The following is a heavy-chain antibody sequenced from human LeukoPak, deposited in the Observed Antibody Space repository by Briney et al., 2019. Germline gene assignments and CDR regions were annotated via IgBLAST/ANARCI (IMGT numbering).Heavy chain of an antibody. CDR3: AKEADSYGFSFDY. V-gene: IGHV3-23*01. CDR2: IIGSGGGT. Sequence: GGSLRLSCAASGFTFSNYAMSWVRQAPGKGLEWVSAIIGSGGGTFYADSVKGRFTISRDNSKNTLYLQMNSLRAEDTAVYYCAKEADSYGFSFDYWGQGTLVTVSS. D-gene: IGHD5-18*01. CDR1: GFTFSNYA. J-gene: IGHJ4*02.